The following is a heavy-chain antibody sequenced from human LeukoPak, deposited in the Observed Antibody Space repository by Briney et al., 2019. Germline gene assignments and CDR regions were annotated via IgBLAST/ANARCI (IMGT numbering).Heavy chain of an antibody. CDR3: ARGDILTGYSY. CDR2: INNRGSN. CDR1: GGSFRGYY. Sequence: SQTLSLTCAVYGGSFRGYYWSWIRHPPAKALEWIGEINNRGSNKYNPSLKSRVTISVDTSKKQLSLNLRSATAADTAVYYCARGDILTGYSYWGQGTLVTVSS. D-gene: IGHD3-9*01. J-gene: IGHJ4*02. V-gene: IGHV4-34*01.